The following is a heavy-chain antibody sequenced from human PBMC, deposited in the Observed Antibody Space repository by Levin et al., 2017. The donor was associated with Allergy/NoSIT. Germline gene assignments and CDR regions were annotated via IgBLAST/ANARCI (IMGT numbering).Heavy chain of an antibody. J-gene: IGHJ4*02. D-gene: IGHD6-6*01. CDR1: GGTFSSYA. CDR2: IIPIFGTA. CDR3: ARGRGIAARPDFGFKTQKYYFDY. V-gene: IGHV1-69*06. Sequence: KISCKASGGTFSSYAISWVRQAPGQGLEWMGGIIPIFGTANYAQKFQGRVTITADKSTSTAYMELSSLRSEDTAVYYCARGRGIAARPDFGFKTQKYYFDYWGQGTLVTVSS.